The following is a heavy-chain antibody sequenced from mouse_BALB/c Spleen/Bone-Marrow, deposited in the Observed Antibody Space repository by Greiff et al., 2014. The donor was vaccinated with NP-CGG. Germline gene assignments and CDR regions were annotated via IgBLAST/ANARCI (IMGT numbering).Heavy chain of an antibody. D-gene: IGHD2-2*01. CDR1: GYKFTDYE. V-gene: IGHV1-15*01. CDR3: TREGIYFGYDVPMDY. CDR2: IDPETGGT. J-gene: IGHJ4*01. Sequence: VQLQESGAELVRPGASVTLSCKASGYKFTDYEMHWVKQTPVHGLEWIGSIDPETGGTAYNQNFKGKATLTADRSSTTAYMELRSPTPEDSAVYYCTREGIYFGYDVPMDYWGQGTSVTVSS.